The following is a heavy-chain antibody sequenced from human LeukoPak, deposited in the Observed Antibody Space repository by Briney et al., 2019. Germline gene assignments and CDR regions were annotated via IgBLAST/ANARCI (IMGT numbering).Heavy chain of an antibody. CDR2: IKSKTAGGTT. V-gene: IGHV3-15*01. J-gene: IGHJ5*02. D-gene: IGHD2-2*01. CDR3: ATAYCSSASCHDGNWFDP. Sequence: GGSLRLSCAASEFTFSSFGMHWVRQAPGQGLEWVGRIKSKTAGGTTDYAAPVKGRFTISRDDSRATLYLQMNGLQTEDTAVYYCATAYCSSASCHDGNWFDPWGQGTLVTVS. CDR1: EFTFSSFG.